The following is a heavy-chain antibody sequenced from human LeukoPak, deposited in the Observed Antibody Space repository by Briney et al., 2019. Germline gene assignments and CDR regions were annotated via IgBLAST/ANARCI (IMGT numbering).Heavy chain of an antibody. J-gene: IGHJ6*03. Sequence: SQTLSLTCAISVDSVSSNSAAWNWIRQSPSRGLEWLGRTYYRSKWYNDYAVSVKSRITINPDTSKNQFSLQLNSVTPEDTAVYYCARESHITMVRGERYYYYYYMDVWGKGTTVTVSS. V-gene: IGHV6-1*01. CDR1: VDSVSSNSAA. CDR3: ARESHITMVRGERYYYYYYMDV. CDR2: TYYRSKWYN. D-gene: IGHD3-10*01.